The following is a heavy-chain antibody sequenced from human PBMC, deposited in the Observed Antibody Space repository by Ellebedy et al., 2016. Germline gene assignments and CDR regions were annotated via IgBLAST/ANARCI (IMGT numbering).Heavy chain of an antibody. CDR2: ISGAGYTT. J-gene: IGHJ5*02. CDR3: RPGHYANL. D-gene: IGHD4-17*01. V-gene: IGHV3-23*01. CDR1: GFSFSNYF. Sequence: GESLKISXATSGFSFSNYFMTWIRRAPGKGLEWVATISGAGYTTFFADSVKGRFTISRDNSKSTLYLHMNSLRVDDTAVYYCRPGHYANLWGHGTLVTVSS.